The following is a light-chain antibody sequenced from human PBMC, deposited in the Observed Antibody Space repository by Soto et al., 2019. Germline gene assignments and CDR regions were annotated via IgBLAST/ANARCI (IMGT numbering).Light chain of an antibody. V-gene: IGKV3-11*01. CDR2: DAS. CDR3: QQRGSWPT. Sequence: EIVLTQSPAILSLSPGERATPSCRASQSVSSFLAWYQQKPGQAPRLLIFDASNRATGVPARFSGSGSGTDFTLTISSLEPEDFAVYYCQQRGSWPTFGQGTKVDIK. J-gene: IGKJ1*01. CDR1: QSVSSF.